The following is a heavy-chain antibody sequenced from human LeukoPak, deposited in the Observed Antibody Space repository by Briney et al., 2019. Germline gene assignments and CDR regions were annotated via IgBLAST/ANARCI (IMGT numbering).Heavy chain of an antibody. CDR3: AKVEQQLVPFNFDY. Sequence: GGALRLFCAASGFTFCSYAMNWGRQAPGEGVGWGSTISASGGSTYHAVSVKGRFTISRDNSKNTLYLQMNTLRAEDTAVYYCAKVEQQLVPFNFDYWGQGTLVTVSS. CDR2: ISASGGST. V-gene: IGHV3-23*01. CDR1: GFTFCSYA. D-gene: IGHD6-13*01. J-gene: IGHJ4*02.